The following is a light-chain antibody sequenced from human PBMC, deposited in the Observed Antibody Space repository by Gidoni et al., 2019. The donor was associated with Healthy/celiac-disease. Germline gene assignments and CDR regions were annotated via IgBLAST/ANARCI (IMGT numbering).Light chain of an antibody. CDR1: QSVSSSY. CDR3: QQYGSSPT. J-gene: IGKJ4*01. CDR2: GAS. Sequence: IVLTPSPGTLSLSPGERATPSCRASQSVSSSYLAWYQQKPGQAPRLLIYGASSRATGIPDRVSGSGSGTDFTLTISRLEPEDFAVYYCQQYGSSPTFGGGTKVEIK. V-gene: IGKV3-20*01.